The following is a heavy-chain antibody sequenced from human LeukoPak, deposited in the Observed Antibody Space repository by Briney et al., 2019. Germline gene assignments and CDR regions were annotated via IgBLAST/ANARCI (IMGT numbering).Heavy chain of an antibody. CDR1: GFTLSSYA. Sequence: GGSLRLSCAASGFTLSSYAMSWVRQAPGKGLEWVSAISGSGGSTYYAESVKGRFTISRDNSKNTLYLQMNSLRAEDTAVYYCANSHTQFGELFWSLVGPRIPYYYGMDVWGQGTTATVSS. D-gene: IGHD3-10*01. CDR2: ISGSGGST. J-gene: IGHJ6*02. V-gene: IGHV3-23*01. CDR3: ANSHTQFGELFWSLVGPRIPYYYGMDV.